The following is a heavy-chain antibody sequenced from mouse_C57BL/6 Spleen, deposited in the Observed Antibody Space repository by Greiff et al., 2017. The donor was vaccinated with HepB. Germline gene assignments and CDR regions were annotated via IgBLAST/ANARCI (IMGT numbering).Heavy chain of an antibody. J-gene: IGHJ4*01. CDR2: IWSDGST. D-gene: IGHD2-2*01. CDR1: GFSLTSYG. Sequence: QVQLKESGPGLVAPSQSLSITCTVSGFSLTSYGVHWVRQPPGKGLEWLVVIWSDGSTTYNSALKSRLSISKDNSKSQVFLKMNSLQTDDTAMYYCARQGYGYSRRGYAMDYWGQGTSVTVSS. V-gene: IGHV2-6-1*01. CDR3: ARQGYGYSRRGYAMDY.